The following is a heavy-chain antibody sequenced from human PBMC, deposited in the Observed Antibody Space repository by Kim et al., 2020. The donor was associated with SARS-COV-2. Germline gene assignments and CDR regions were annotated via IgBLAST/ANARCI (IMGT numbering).Heavy chain of an antibody. CDR3: ASGKEQLVGYYYYGMDV. CDR1: GCTLSNYA. CDR2: IIPILGTA. Sequence: SVKVSCKASGCTLSNYAMNWVRQAPGQGLEWMGGIIPILGTANYAQKFQGRVTITADKSKSTAYMELSSLRSEDTAVYYCASGKEQLVGYYYYGMDVWGQGTLVTVSS. J-gene: IGHJ6*02. V-gene: IGHV1-69*10. D-gene: IGHD6-13*01.